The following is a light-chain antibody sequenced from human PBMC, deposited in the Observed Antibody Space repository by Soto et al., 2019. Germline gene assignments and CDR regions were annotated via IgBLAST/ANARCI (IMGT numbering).Light chain of an antibody. CDR3: QEYNNYWT. CDR2: TAS. J-gene: IGKJ1*01. CDR1: QTISRW. Sequence: DIQMTQSPSTLSASVGDTVTITCRASQTISRWLAWYQQIPGKAPRLLIYTASTLESGVPSRFSASGSGTEFTLTISSLHPDDFATYYCQEYNNYWTFGQGTKVDIK. V-gene: IGKV1-5*01.